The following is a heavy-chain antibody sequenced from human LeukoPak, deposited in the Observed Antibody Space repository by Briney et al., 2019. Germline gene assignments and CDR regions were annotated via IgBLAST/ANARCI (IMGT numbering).Heavy chain of an antibody. Sequence: GGSLRLSCAASRFTSSSYWMSWVRQAPGKGLEWVASIKQDGSAKFYVDSVKGRFTISRDNAKNSLYLQMNSLRAEDTAVYYCAREKTGTTFRRWFDPWGQGTLVTVSS. CDR2: IKQDGSAK. V-gene: IGHV3-7*01. CDR3: AREKTGTTFRRWFDP. CDR1: RFTSSSYW. J-gene: IGHJ5*02. D-gene: IGHD1-7*01.